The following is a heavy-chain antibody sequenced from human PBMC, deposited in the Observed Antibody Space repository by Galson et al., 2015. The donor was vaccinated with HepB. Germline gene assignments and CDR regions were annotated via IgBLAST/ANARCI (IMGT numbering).Heavy chain of an antibody. CDR3: ARGTDFWSGYYSLDH. J-gene: IGHJ4*02. V-gene: IGHV3-48*02. CDR2: ISTTSSHI. CDR1: GFSFNTYG. D-gene: IGHD3-3*01. Sequence: SLRLSCAASGFSFNTYGMNWVRQAPGKGLEWVSYISTTSSHIYYADSVKGRFTISRDNAKNSLYLQMNSLRDEDTAVYFCARGTDFWSGYYSLDHWGQGTLVAVAA.